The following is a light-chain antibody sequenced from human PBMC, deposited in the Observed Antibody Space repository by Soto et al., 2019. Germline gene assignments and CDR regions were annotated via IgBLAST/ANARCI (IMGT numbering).Light chain of an antibody. CDR2: DVG. CDR1: SSDVGGYNY. Sequence: QSALTQPRSVSGSPGQSVTISCTGTSSDVGGYNYVSWYQQHPGKAPKLMIYDVGKRPSGVPDRFSGSKSGNTASLTISGLQAEDGADYYCCSYAGSYTVVFGGGTKLTVL. J-gene: IGLJ2*01. CDR3: CSYAGSYTVV. V-gene: IGLV2-11*01.